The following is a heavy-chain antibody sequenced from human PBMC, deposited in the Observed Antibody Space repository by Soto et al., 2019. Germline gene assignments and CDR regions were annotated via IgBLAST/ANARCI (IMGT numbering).Heavy chain of an antibody. D-gene: IGHD6-13*01. Sequence: EVRLLESGGGLVQPGGSLRLSCAASGFTFTRFAMTWVRQAPGKGLEWVSAISGSGNSTYYADSVKGRFTISRDNSKNTLYLKMHSLRAEDTAVYYCAKARGSSWYVDYCGQGTLVTVSS. V-gene: IGHV3-23*01. CDR1: GFTFTRFA. CDR3: AKARGSSWYVDY. J-gene: IGHJ4*02. CDR2: ISGSGNST.